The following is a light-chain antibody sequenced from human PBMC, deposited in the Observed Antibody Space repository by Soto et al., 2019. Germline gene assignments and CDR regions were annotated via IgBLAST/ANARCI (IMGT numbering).Light chain of an antibody. Sequence: ILLTKSPGTLSLSRRERAALSCRASQSVSSNYLAWYQQKPGQAPKPLIYGASRRATGIPDRFSGSGSGTDFTLTISRLEPEDLAVYSCQQRSNWPLTCGQGTRLEIK. V-gene: IGKV3D-20*02. CDR3: QQRSNWPLT. J-gene: IGKJ5*01. CDR1: QSVSSNY. CDR2: GAS.